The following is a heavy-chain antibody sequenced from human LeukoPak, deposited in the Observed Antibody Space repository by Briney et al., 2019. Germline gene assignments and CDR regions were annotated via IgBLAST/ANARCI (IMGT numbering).Heavy chain of an antibody. V-gene: IGHV4-61*01. D-gene: IGHD5-18*01. J-gene: IGHJ2*01. CDR1: GGSISSGSYY. CDR3: ARHPGGYSYGHPHWYFDL. Sequence: PSETLSHTCTVSGGSISSGSYYWSWIRQPPGKGLEWIGYIYYSGSTNYSPSLKSRVTISVDTSKNQFSLKLSSVTAADTAVYYCARHPGGYSYGHPHWYFDLWGRGTLVTVSS. CDR2: IYYSGST.